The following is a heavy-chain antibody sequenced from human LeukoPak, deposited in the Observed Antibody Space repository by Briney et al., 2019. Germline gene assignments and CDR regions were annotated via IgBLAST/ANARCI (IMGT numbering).Heavy chain of an antibody. J-gene: IGHJ6*03. Sequence: GASVKVSCKASGYTFTSYGISWVRQAPGQGLEWMGWISAYNGNTNYAQKLQGRVTMTTDTSTGTAYMELRSLRSDDTAVYYCARVFGVAMGYYYYYMDVWGKGTTVTVSS. CDR1: GYTFTSYG. V-gene: IGHV1-18*01. CDR2: ISAYNGNT. D-gene: IGHD3-3*01. CDR3: ARVFGVAMGYYYYYMDV.